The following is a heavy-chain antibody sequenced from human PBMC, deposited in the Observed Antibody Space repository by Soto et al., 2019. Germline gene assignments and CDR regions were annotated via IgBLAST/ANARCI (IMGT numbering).Heavy chain of an antibody. J-gene: IGHJ5*02. D-gene: IGHD2-2*01. CDR1: GGSFSGYY. CDR3: ARLVPAAMSGWFDP. V-gene: IGHV4-34*01. Sequence: QVQLQQWGAGLLKPSETLSLTCAVYGGSFSGYYWSWIRQPPGKGLEWIGEINHSGSTNYNPSLKSRVTISVDTSKHQFSLKLSSVTAADTAVYYCARLVPAAMSGWFDPWGQGTLVTVSS. CDR2: INHSGST.